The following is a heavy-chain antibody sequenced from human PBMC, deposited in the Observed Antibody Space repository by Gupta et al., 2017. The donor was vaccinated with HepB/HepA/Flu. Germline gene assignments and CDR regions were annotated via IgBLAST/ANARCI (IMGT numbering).Heavy chain of an antibody. CDR2: ISSSSIYI. CDR1: GFTFSSYS. D-gene: IGHD4-11*01. J-gene: IGHJ4*02. CDR3: ARGGGGYSNEDFDY. Sequence: EVQLVESGGGLVKPGGSLRLSCAASGFTFSSYSMNWVRQAPGKGLEWVSSISSSSIYIYYADSVKGRFPIPRDNAKNSLYLQMNSLRAEDTAVYYCARGGGGYSNEDFDYWGQGTLVTVSS. V-gene: IGHV3-21*01.